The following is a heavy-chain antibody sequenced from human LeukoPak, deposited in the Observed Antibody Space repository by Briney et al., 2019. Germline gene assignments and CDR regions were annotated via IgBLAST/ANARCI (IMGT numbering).Heavy chain of an antibody. Sequence: GGSLRLSCAASAFTFSSYSMNWVRQAPGDGLEWVSSISSSSSYIYYADSVKGRLTISRDNSKNTLYLQMNSLRAEDTAVYYCAKGETYIVVTRTSASWGQGTLVTVSS. CDR3: AKGETYIVVTRTSAS. V-gene: IGHV3-21*04. D-gene: IGHD2-21*02. CDR1: AFTFSSYS. CDR2: ISSSSSYI. J-gene: IGHJ5*02.